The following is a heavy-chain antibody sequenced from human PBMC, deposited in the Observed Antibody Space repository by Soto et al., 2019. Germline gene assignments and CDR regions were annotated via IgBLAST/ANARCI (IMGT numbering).Heavy chain of an antibody. CDR3: AKEDRYSSSSGYYYGMDV. CDR1: GFTSSSYW. J-gene: IGHJ6*02. CDR2: ISYDGSNK. V-gene: IGHV3-30*18. D-gene: IGHD6-6*01. Sequence: GGSLRPSCAASGFTSSSYWMGWVRQAPGKGLEWVAVISYDGSNKYYADSVKGRFTISRDNSKNTLYLQMNSLRAEDTAVYYCAKEDRYSSSSGYYYGMDVWGQGTTVTVSS.